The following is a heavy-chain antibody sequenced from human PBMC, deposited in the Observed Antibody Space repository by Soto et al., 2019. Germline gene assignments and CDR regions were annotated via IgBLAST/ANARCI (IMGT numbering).Heavy chain of an antibody. V-gene: IGHV1-69*02. CDR2: IIPILGIA. CDR1: GGTFSSYT. J-gene: IGHJ5*02. Sequence: QVQLVQSGAEVKKPGSSVKVSCKASGGTFSSYTISWVRQAPGQGLEWMGRIIPILGIANYAQKFQGRVTITADKSTSTAYMELSSLRSEDTAVYYCASGYCSSTSCSQWFDPWGQGTLVTVSS. D-gene: IGHD2-2*03. CDR3: ASGYCSSTSCSQWFDP.